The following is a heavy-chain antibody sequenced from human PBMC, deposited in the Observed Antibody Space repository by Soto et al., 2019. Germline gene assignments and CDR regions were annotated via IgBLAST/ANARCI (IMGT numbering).Heavy chain of an antibody. Sequence: QVQLQESGPGLVKPSETLSLTCTVSGGSISSYYWSWIRQPPGKGLEWIGYIHYSGSTNYNSSLMSRGTISGDTSKNQFSLKLSSVTAADTAVYYCARHQLLQSDYYYYGMDVWGQGTTVTVAS. D-gene: IGHD2-15*01. V-gene: IGHV4-59*08. CDR1: GGSISSYY. J-gene: IGHJ6*02. CDR2: IHYSGST. CDR3: ARHQLLQSDYYYYGMDV.